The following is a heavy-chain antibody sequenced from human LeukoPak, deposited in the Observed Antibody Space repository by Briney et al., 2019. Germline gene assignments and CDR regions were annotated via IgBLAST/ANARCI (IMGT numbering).Heavy chain of an antibody. CDR2: INHSGST. CDR1: GGSFSGYY. D-gene: IGHD2-2*01. CDR3: ARGHRYCSSTSCRRPSNWFDP. Sequence: PSETLSLTCAVYGGSFSGYYWSWIRQPPGKGLEWIGEINHSGSTNYNPSLKSRVTISVDTSKNQFSLKLGSVTAADTAVYYCARGHRYCSSTSCRRPSNWFDPWGQGTLVTVSS. J-gene: IGHJ5*02. V-gene: IGHV4-34*01.